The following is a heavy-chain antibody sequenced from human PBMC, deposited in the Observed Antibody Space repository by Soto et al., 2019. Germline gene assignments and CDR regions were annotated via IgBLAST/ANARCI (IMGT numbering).Heavy chain of an antibody. Sequence: ASVKVSCKASGYTFTSYFMHWVRQAPGQGLEWMGIINPSGGSPSYAQKFPGRVTMTSDTSTSTVYMEVSSLRSEDTAVYFCARDRSGRDLFDLWGQGTLVTVSS. D-gene: IGHD2-15*01. CDR2: INPSGGSP. CDR1: GYTFTSYF. J-gene: IGHJ4*02. CDR3: ARDRSGRDLFDL. V-gene: IGHV1-46*01.